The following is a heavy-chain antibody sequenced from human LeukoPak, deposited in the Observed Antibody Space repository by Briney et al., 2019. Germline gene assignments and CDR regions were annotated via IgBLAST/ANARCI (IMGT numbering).Heavy chain of an antibody. J-gene: IGHJ6*02. CDR3: AKVWVTFGGELFHYYGMDV. CDR2: ISGSGGST. V-gene: IGHV3-23*01. Sequence: GGSLRLSCAASGFTFSSYAMSWVRQTPGKGLEWVSAISGSGGSTYYADSVKGRFTISRDNSKNTLYLQMNSLRAEDTAVYYCAKVWVTFGGELFHYYGMDVWGQGTTVTVSS. CDR1: GFTFSSYA. D-gene: IGHD3-16*01.